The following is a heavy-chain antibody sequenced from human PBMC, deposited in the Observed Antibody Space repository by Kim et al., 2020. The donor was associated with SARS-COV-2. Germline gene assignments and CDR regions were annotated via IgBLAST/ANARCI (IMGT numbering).Heavy chain of an antibody. Sequence: SETLSLTCTVSGSSISSGYYWGWIRQPPGKGLEWIGSIYHSGSTYYNPSLKSRVTISVDTSKNQFSLKLSSVTAADTAVYYCARGDYIVVVTNWGQGTLVTVSS. CDR1: GSSISSGYY. CDR2: IYHSGST. CDR3: ARGDYIVVVTN. D-gene: IGHD2-21*02. J-gene: IGHJ4*02. V-gene: IGHV4-38-2*02.